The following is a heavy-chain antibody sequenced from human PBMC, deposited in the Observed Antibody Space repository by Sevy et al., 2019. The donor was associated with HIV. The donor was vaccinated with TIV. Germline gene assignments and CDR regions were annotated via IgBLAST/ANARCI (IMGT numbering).Heavy chain of an antibody. CDR3: AREVPTGGIVVEFGDRPEDAFDI. CDR2: IYTSGST. Sequence: SETLSLTCTVSGGSISSYYWSWIRQPAGKGLEWIGRIYTSGSTNYNPSLKSRVTMSVDTSKNQFSLKLSSVTAADTAVYYCAREVPTGGIVVEFGDRPEDAFDIWGQGTMVTVSS. D-gene: IGHD2-21*01. V-gene: IGHV4-4*07. CDR1: GGSISSYY. J-gene: IGHJ3*02.